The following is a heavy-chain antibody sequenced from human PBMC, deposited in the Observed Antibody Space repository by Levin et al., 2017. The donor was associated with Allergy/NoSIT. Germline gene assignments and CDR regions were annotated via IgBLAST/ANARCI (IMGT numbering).Heavy chain of an antibody. CDR3: AKGTYYDILTGDSPPHYFDY. CDR1: GFTFSSYA. CDR2: ISGSGGST. Sequence: PGGSLRLSCAASGFTFSSYAMSWVRQAPGKGLEWVSAISGSGGSTYYADSVKGRFTISRDNSKNTLYLQMNSLRAEDTAVYYCAKGTYYDILTGDSPPHYFDYWGQGTLVTVSS. D-gene: IGHD3-9*01. J-gene: IGHJ4*02. V-gene: IGHV3-23*01.